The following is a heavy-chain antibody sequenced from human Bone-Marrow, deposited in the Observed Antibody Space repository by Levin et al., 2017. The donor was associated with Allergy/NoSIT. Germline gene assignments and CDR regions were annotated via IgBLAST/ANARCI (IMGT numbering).Heavy chain of an antibody. V-gene: IGHV3-33*01. CDR3: ARGRGGDHGGNSAYFDY. CDR2: IWHDGSNK. J-gene: IGHJ4*03. D-gene: IGHD4-23*01. CDR1: GFTFSHHG. Sequence: PGGSLRLSCAASGFTFSHHGMHWVRQAPGKGLEWVAVIWHDGSNKFYGDSVNGRFTISRDNSKNTLYLQMDSLRAEDTAVYYCARGRGGDHGGNSAYFDYWGQGTAVTVSS.